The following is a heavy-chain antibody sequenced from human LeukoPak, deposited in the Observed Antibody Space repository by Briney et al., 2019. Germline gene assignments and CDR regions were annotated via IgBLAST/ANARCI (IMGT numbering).Heavy chain of an antibody. CDR2: MNPNSGNT. J-gene: IGHJ4*02. CDR1: GYTFTDYY. Sequence: ASVKVSCKASGYTFTDYYMHWVRQAPGQGLEWMGWMNPNSGNTGYAQKFQGRVTITRNTSISTAYMELSSLRSEDTAVYYCARGHPYDSSGYVDYWGQGTLVTVSS. V-gene: IGHV1-8*03. D-gene: IGHD3-22*01. CDR3: ARGHPYDSSGYVDY.